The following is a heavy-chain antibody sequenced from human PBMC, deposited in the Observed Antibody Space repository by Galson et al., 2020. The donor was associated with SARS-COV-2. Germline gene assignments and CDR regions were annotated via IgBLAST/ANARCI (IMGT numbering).Heavy chain of an antibody. CDR2: FDPEDGET. Sequence: ASVKVSCKVSGYTLTELSMHWVRQAPGKGLEWMGGFDPEDGETIYAQKFQGRVTMTEDTSTDTAYMELSSLRSEDTAVYYCATIWTPVGDFWSGYYFDYWGPGTLVTVSS. CDR3: ATIWTPVGDFWSGYYFDY. V-gene: IGHV1-24*01. D-gene: IGHD3-3*01. CDR1: GYTLTELS. J-gene: IGHJ4*02.